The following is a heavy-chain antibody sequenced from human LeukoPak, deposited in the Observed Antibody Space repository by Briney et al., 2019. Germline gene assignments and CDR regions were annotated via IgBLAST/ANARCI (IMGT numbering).Heavy chain of an antibody. CDR3: ARVGSRSSGCDY. D-gene: IGHD5-12*01. J-gene: IGHJ4*02. CDR1: GGTFSSYT. CDR2: IIPILGIA. Sequence: SVKVSCKASGGTFSSYTISWVRQAPGQGLEWMGRIIPILGIANYAQKFQGRVTITADKSTSTAYMELSSLRSEDTAVYYCARVGSRSSGCDYWGQGTLVTVSS. V-gene: IGHV1-69*02.